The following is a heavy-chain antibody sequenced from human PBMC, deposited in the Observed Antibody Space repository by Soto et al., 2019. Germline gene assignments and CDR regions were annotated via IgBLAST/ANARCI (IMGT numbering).Heavy chain of an antibody. Sequence: EVQVLESGGGLAQPGGSLRLSCVASGFTFSDYAMAWVRQSPGKGLEWVSSISGSGGSTYYADSVKGRFTISRDNSKNTVFLHMNSLRAEDTAVYYCAKDHGMDVWGQGATVTVSS. V-gene: IGHV3-23*01. CDR3: AKDHGMDV. CDR1: GFTFSDYA. CDR2: ISGSGGST. J-gene: IGHJ6*02.